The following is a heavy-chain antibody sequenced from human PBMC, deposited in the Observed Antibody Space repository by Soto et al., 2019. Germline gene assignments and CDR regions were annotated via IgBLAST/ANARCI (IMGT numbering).Heavy chain of an antibody. J-gene: IGHJ6*02. CDR2: IYPADSDT. Sequence: GESLKISCKGSGYSFTSYWIGWVRQMPGKGLEWMGIIYPADSDTRYSPSFQGQVTISADKSISTAYLQWSSLKASDTAMYYCATHWLIANTWSETMYSSSSHGMDVWGQGTTVTVSS. CDR1: GYSFTSYW. D-gene: IGHD6-13*01. CDR3: ATHWLIANTWSETMYSSSSHGMDV. V-gene: IGHV5-51*01.